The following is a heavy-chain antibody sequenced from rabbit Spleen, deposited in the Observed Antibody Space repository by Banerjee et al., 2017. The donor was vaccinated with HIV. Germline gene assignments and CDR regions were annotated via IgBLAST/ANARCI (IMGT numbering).Heavy chain of an antibody. CDR1: GFDFSSYG. CDR3: VRSSGWGVNYFSL. D-gene: IGHD4-1*01. CDR2: IDPVFGST. Sequence: QEQLVESGGGLVQPGGSLKLSCKASGFDFSSYGVSWVRQAPGKGLEWIGYIDPVFGSTDYASWVNGRFTISSHNAQNTLYLQLNSLTAADTATYFCVRSSGWGVNYFSLWGQGTLVTVS. V-gene: IGHV1S47*01. J-gene: IGHJ4*01.